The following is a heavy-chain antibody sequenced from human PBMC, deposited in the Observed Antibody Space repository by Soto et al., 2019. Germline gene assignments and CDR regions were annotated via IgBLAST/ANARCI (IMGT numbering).Heavy chain of an antibody. D-gene: IGHD3-3*01. CDR3: SRAPEPPSIFGVPLPSFFDY. V-gene: IGHV4-59*06. CDR2: IFYSGSF. Sequence: SETLSLTCTVSGVSISFYYWSWIRQRPGEGLEWIGYIFYSGSFYYTPSLRGRLLILADTSTNQFTLTLSSVTAAAPAVYFYSRAPEPPSIFGVPLPSFFDYWAQETLVTVSS. CDR1: GVSISFYY. J-gene: IGHJ4*02.